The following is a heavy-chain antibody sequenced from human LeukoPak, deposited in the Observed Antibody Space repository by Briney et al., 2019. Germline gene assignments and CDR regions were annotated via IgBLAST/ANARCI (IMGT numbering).Heavy chain of an antibody. J-gene: IGHJ4*02. CDR2: ISGSAHKI. CDR1: GFTFSDYA. D-gene: IGHD1-26*01. V-gene: IGHV3-23*01. Sequence: GGSLRLSCVVSGFTFSDYAMSWVRQAPEKGLDWVSVISGSAHKIRYADSVKGRFTISRDNSENTVYLQMNSLRAEDTAVYYCARGYSGSYWGQGTLVTVSS. CDR3: ARGYSGSY.